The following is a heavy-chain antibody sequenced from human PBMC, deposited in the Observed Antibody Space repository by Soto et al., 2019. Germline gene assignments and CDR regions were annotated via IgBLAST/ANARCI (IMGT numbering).Heavy chain of an antibody. V-gene: IGHV3-53*01. J-gene: IGHJ4*02. CDR3: AITGAGYYIV. Sequence: GGALRLSCAASGFTVSSNYLSWVRQAPGKGLEWVSVIFSADNTHYADSVKGRFTISRDNSKNTVFLQMNSLRAEDTAVYYCAITGAGYYIVWGQGTPVTVSS. CDR1: GFTVSSNY. D-gene: IGHD3-3*01. CDR2: IFSADNT.